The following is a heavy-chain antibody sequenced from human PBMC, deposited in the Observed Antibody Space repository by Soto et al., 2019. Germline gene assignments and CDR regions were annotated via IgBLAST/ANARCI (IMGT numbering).Heavy chain of an antibody. Sequence: ASLKLSCKSSGYTFTSYYIHWVRQAPGQGLEWMGWINPNSGGTNYAQKFQGWVTMTRDTSISTAYMELSRLRSDDTAVYYCARGAGEYCSGGSCYPDAFDILG. J-gene: IGHJ3*02. V-gene: IGHV1-2*04. CDR2: INPNSGGT. CDR1: GYTFTSYY. CDR3: ARGAGEYCSGGSCYPDAFDI. D-gene: IGHD2-15*01.